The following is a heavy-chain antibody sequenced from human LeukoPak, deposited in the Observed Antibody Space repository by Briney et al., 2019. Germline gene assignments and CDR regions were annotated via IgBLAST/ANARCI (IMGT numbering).Heavy chain of an antibody. D-gene: IGHD6-19*01. CDR3: AITVADY. V-gene: IGHV1-2*02. CDR1: EYTFTAYY. J-gene: IGHJ4*02. CDR2: INPNSGGT. Sequence: GASVKASCKPSEYTFTAYYMHWWRRPPGQGLEWMGWINPNSGGTNYAQKFQGRVTMTRDTSISTAYMELSRLRSDDTAVYYCAITVADYWGQGTLVTVSS.